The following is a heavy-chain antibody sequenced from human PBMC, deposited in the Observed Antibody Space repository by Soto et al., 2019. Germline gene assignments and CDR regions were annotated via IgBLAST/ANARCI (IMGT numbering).Heavy chain of an antibody. CDR3: ARWAVTTSGLSYYYYCGMDV. J-gene: IGHJ6*02. CDR1: GGSISSGGYY. D-gene: IGHD4-17*01. CDR2: IYYSGST. V-gene: IGHV4-31*03. Sequence: SETLSLTCTVSGGSISSGGYYWSWIRQHPGKGLEWIGYIYYSGSTYYNPSLKSRVTISVDTSKNQFSLKLSSVTAADTAVYYCARWAVTTSGLSYYYYCGMDVWGQGTTVTVSS.